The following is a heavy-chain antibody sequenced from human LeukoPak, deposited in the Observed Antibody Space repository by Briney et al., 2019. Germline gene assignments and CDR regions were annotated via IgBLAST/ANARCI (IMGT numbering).Heavy chain of an antibody. CDR2: INSNGDEI. CDR1: GFTFSTYA. CDR3: ANRIGSSSRDY. J-gene: IGHJ4*02. V-gene: IGHV3-23*01. Sequence: EGSLRLSCAASGFTFSTYAMTWVRQAPGKGLEWVSGINSNGDEIYYADSVRGRFTISRDNSNNALYLQMDSLRAEDTAVYYCANRIGSSSRDYWGQGTLVTVSS. D-gene: IGHD6-6*01.